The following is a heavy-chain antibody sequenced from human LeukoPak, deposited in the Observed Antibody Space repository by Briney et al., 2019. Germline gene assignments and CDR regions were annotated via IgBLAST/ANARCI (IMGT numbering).Heavy chain of an antibody. V-gene: IGHV3-33*01. J-gene: IGHJ6*02. CDR1: GFTFSTSG. D-gene: IGHD4-11*01. Sequence: GGSLRLSCAASGFTFSTSGMHWVRQAPGKGLEWVGIIWYDGGNKYYADSVKGRFTISRDNSKNTLYLQMNGLRVEDTAVYYCARPYYSNYYYGMDVWGQGTTVTVSS. CDR2: IWYDGGNK. CDR3: ARPYYSNYYYGMDV.